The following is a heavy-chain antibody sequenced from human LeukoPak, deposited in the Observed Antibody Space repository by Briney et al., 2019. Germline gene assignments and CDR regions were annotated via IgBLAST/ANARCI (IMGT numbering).Heavy chain of an antibody. J-gene: IGHJ4*02. CDR3: ARVGYIDEGIDY. V-gene: IGHV3-30*04. CDR2: ILYDGSNK. CDR1: GFTFSSYA. Sequence: GGSLRLSCAASGFTFSSYAMYWVRQAPGKGLEWVAVILYDGSNKNYADSVKGRFTISRDNSKNTLYLQMNSLRAEDTAVYYCARVGYIDEGIDYWGQGTLVTVSS. D-gene: IGHD5-24*01.